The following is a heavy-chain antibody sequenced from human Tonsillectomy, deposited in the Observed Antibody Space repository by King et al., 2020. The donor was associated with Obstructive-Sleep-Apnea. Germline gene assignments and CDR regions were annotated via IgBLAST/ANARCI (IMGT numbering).Heavy chain of an antibody. CDR3: TRDLYCGGDCPP. CDR2: INAGDGNT. V-gene: IGHV1-3*01. CDR1: GYTFTTYA. J-gene: IGHJ5*02. Sequence: QLVQSGAEVKKPGASVKVSCKASGYTFTTYAMHWVRQAPGHRLEWMGWINAGDGNTKYSQKFQGRVTIIRDTSASTAYMELSSLRSEDTAVYYCTRDLYCGGDCPPWGQGTLVTVSS. D-gene: IGHD2-21*02.